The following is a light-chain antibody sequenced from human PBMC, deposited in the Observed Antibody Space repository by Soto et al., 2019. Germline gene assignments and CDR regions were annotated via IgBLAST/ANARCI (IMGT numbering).Light chain of an antibody. CDR2: GAS. CDR1: QSVSNNY. V-gene: IGKV3-20*01. Sequence: ETVLTQSPGTLSLSPGERATLFCRASQSVSNNYLAWYQQKPGQAPRLLIYGASSRATGIPDRFSGSGSGTDFSLHISRLEPEDSAVYYCQQHGTSPPSWTFGQGTKVEIK. J-gene: IGKJ1*01. CDR3: QQHGTSPPSWT.